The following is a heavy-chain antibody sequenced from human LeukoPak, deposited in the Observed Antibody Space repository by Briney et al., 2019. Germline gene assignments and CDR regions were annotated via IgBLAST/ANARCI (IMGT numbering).Heavy chain of an antibody. CDR3: ARDPASYGMDV. Sequence: GGSLRLSCAASGFTFSSYAMYWVRRTPGKGLEYVSVISGNGVSTHYATSVKGRFTISRDNSKNTLYLQMNSLRAEDTAVYYCARDPASYGMDVWGQGTTVTVSS. V-gene: IGHV3-64*01. CDR2: ISGNGVST. D-gene: IGHD6-25*01. CDR1: GFTFSSYA. J-gene: IGHJ6*02.